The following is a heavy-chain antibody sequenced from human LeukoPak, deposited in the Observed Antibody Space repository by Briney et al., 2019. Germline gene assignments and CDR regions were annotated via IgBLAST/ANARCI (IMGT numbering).Heavy chain of an antibody. CDR2: ISGSGGSA. CDR1: GFTFSSYA. V-gene: IGHV3-23*01. Sequence: GGSLRLSCAASGFTFSSYAMSWVRQAPGKGLEWVSAISGSGGSAYYADSVKGRFTISRDNSKNTLYLQMNSLRAEDTAVYYCAKAAYYGSGSLYYYYGMDVWGQGTTVTVSS. D-gene: IGHD3-10*01. CDR3: AKAAYYGSGSLYYYYGMDV. J-gene: IGHJ6*02.